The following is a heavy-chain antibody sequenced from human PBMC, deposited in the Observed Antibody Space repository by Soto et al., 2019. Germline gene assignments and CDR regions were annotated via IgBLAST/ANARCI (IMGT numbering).Heavy chain of an antibody. CDR2: LSGSGTST. J-gene: IGHJ4*02. CDR1: GFSFVNYA. D-gene: IGHD6-19*01. CDR3: AKATTNGGWFNPFDS. V-gene: IGHV3-23*01. Sequence: PGGSLRLSCAASGFSFVNYAMNWVRQAPGKGLEWVSGLSGSGTSTYYADSVKGRFTISRDNSRDTLFLQMNSLTADETAVYYCAKATTNGGWFNPFDSWGQGALVTVSS.